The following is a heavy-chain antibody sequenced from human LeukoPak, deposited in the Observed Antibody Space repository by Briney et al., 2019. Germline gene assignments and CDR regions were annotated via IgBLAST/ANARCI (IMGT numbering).Heavy chain of an antibody. CDR2: IYYSGST. CDR3: ARGLGDYGSGSYSGY. D-gene: IGHD3-10*01. CDR1: GGSISSYY. V-gene: IGHV4-59*01. Sequence: SETLSLTCTVSGGSISSYYWSWIRQPPGKGLEWIGYIYYSGSTNYNPSLKSRVTISVDTSKNQFSLKLSSVTAADTAVYYCARGLGDYGSGSYSGYWGQGTLVTVSS. J-gene: IGHJ4*02.